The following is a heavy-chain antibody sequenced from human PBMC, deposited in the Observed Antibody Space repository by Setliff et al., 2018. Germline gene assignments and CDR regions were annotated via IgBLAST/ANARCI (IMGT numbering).Heavy chain of an antibody. CDR1: GYTFTTYY. CDR3: ARENTAKNFWGEESDY. CDR2: INPGGGST. Sequence: ASVKVSCKASGYTFTTYYMHWVRQAPGQGLEWMGVINPGGGSTTYAQKFQGRVKMTRDTSTNTVYMQLNSLRLEDRAVYYCARENTAKNFWGEESDYWGQGTLVTVSS. D-gene: IGHD3-3*01. V-gene: IGHV1-46*01. J-gene: IGHJ4*02.